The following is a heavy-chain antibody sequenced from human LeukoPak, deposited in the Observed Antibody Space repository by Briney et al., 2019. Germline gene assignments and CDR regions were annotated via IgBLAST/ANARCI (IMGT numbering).Heavy chain of an antibody. CDR3: ARSPLPYGAGRGYFDY. Sequence: SETLSLTCAVYGGSFSGYYWSWIRQPPGKGLEWIGEINHSGSTNYNPSLKSRVTISVDTSKNQFSLNLTSVTATDTAVYYCARSPLPYGAGRGYFDYWGRGTLVTVSS. D-gene: IGHD3-10*01. CDR2: INHSGST. V-gene: IGHV4-34*01. J-gene: IGHJ4*02. CDR1: GGSFSGYY.